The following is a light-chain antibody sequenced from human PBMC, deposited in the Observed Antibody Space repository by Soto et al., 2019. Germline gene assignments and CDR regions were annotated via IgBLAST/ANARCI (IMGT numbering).Light chain of an antibody. CDR3: AAWDDSLCPTV. CDR1: SSNIGSNY. V-gene: IGLV1-47*02. Sequence: SVLTQPPSASGTPGQRVTISCSGSSSNIGSNYVYWYQQLPGTAPKLLIYSNNQRPSGVPDRFSGSKSGTSASLAISGLRSEDEAYYYCAAWDDSLCPTVFGTGTKVTV. CDR2: SNN. J-gene: IGLJ1*01.